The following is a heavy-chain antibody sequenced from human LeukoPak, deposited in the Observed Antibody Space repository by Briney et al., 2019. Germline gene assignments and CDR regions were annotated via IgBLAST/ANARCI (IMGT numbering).Heavy chain of an antibody. CDR2: TYYTSKWYH. CDR1: GDSVSRNTAA. V-gene: IGHV6-1*01. Sequence: SQTLSLTCGISGDSVSRNTAAWNWIRQSPSRGLEWLGRTYYTSKWYHDYALSVKSRITINPDTPKNQVSLQLNSVSPEDTAVYYCAREVGNVFGYWGQGTLVTVSS. D-gene: IGHD3-22*01. J-gene: IGHJ4*02. CDR3: AREVGNVFGY.